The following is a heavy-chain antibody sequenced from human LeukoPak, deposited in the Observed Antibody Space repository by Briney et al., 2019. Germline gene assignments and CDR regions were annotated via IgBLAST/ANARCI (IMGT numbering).Heavy chain of an antibody. CDR3: ARDSDYSYYFDY. D-gene: IGHD4-11*01. CDR1: GYGFHDYG. Sequence: ASVKVSCKASGYGFHDYGVTWVRQAPGQGLEWMGWISAYNGNTNYAQKLQGRVTMTTDTSTSTAYMELRSLRSDDTAVYYCARDSDYSYYFDYWGQGTLVTVSS. CDR2: ISAYNGNT. V-gene: IGHV1-18*01. J-gene: IGHJ4*02.